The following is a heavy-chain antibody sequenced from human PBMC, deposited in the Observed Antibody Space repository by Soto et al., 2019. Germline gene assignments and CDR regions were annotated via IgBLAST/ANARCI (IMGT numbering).Heavy chain of an antibody. J-gene: IGHJ4*02. Sequence: EVQLLESGGGMVEPRGSLKLSCAASGFSFGTYVMNWVRQAPGKGLEWVSGISGRGGRVYSADSVKGRFTISRDNSRNTLYLQMNSLRAEDTSIYYCGKADGQQWLIPHLDNWGQGTLVTVS. V-gene: IGHV3-23*01. CDR3: GKADGQQWLIPHLDN. CDR2: ISGRGGRV. CDR1: GFSFGTYV. D-gene: IGHD6-19*01.